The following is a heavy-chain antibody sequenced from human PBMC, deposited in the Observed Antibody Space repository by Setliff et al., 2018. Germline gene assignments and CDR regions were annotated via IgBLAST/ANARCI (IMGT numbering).Heavy chain of an antibody. CDR3: ARSPPTSTYYDFWSGYSYYFDY. D-gene: IGHD3-3*01. CDR1: GYTFTSYA. CDR2: INAGNGNT. J-gene: IGHJ4*02. V-gene: IGHV1-3*01. Sequence: ASVKVSCKASGYTFTSYAMHWVRQAPGRRLEWMGWINAGNGNTKYSQKFQGRVTITRDTSASTAYMELSSLRSEDTAVYYCARSPPTSTYYDFWSGYSYYFDYWGQGTLVTVSS.